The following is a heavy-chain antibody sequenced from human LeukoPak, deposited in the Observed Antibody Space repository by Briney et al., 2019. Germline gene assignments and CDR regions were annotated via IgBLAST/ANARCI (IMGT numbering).Heavy chain of an antibody. CDR3: ARGNYRYYFDY. CDR1: GYTFTSYD. J-gene: IGHJ4*02. CDR2: MDPTSGNT. V-gene: IGHV1-8*01. D-gene: IGHD1-7*01. Sequence: ASVKVSCKAPGYTFTSYDINWVRQATGQGLEWMGWMDPTSGNTGYAQKFQGRVTMTRNTSISTAYMELSSLRSEDTAVYYCARGNYRYYFDYWGQGTLVTVSS.